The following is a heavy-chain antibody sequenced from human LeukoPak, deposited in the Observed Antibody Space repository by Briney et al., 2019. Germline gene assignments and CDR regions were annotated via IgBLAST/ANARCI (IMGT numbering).Heavy chain of an antibody. J-gene: IGHJ5*02. D-gene: IGHD6-19*01. Sequence: ASVKVSFKSTGYTFTGYYMHGGRQAPGQGHEWMGWINPNSGGTNYAQKFQGRVTMTRYTSISTAYMELSRLRSDDTAVYYCARVLPWLVQNGFDHWGQEILVTVSS. V-gene: IGHV1-2*02. CDR1: GYTFTGYY. CDR3: ARVLPWLVQNGFDH. CDR2: INPNSGGT.